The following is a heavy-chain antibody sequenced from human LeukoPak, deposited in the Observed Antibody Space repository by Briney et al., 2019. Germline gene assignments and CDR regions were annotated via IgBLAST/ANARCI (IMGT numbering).Heavy chain of an antibody. Sequence: PGGSLTLSCAASGFTFSTYAMRWVRQAPGMGLEWVSAISGSGGSTSYADSVKGRFTISRDNSKTTLYLKMNSLRAEEPAEHYAVKFRAYSTSSDVFKLWGEGTTVIVSS. CDR1: GFTFSTYA. D-gene: IGHD1-26*01. CDR2: ISGSGGST. CDR3: VKFRAYSTSSDVFKL. V-gene: IGHV3-23*01. J-gene: IGHJ3*01.